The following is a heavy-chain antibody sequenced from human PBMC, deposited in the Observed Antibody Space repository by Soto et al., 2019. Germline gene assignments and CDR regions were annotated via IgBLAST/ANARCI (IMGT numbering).Heavy chain of an antibody. CDR2: INHSGST. CDR3: ARVGPVPKTVVNYNFDY. Sequence: SETLSLTCAVYGGSFSGYYWSWIRQPPGKGLEWIGEINHSGSTNYNPSLKSRVTISVDTSKNQFSLKLSSVTAADTAVYYCARVGPVPKTVVNYNFDYWGQGTLVTVSS. CDR1: GGSFSGYY. D-gene: IGHD2-15*01. J-gene: IGHJ4*02. V-gene: IGHV4-34*01.